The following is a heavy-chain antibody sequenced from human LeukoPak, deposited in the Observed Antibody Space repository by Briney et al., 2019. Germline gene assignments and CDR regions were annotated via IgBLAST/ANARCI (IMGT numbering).Heavy chain of an antibody. Sequence: GGSLRLSCATSGAVLAMAWVRQAPGKGLGWVAVISDLGQTTYYRDSVEGRFTISRDNAKNTVYLQMKSLRVEDTGVYYCAKDAQGGRASYNWFGSWGQGTLVTVSA. CDR2: ISDLGQTT. CDR1: GAVLA. V-gene: IGHV3-23*01. CDR3: AKDAQGGRASYNWFGS. J-gene: IGHJ5*01. D-gene: IGHD2-15*01.